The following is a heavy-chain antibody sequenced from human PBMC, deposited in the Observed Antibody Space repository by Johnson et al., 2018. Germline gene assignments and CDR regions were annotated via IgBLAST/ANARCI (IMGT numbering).Heavy chain of an antibody. D-gene: IGHD5-24*01. V-gene: IGHV3-21*01. CDR3: ARERRDGFHPNSYAFDI. CDR1: GFTFSSYS. CDR2: ISSSGSYI. J-gene: IGHJ3*02. Sequence: EVQLLESGGGLVKPGGSLRLSCAASGFTFSSYSMNWVRQAPGKGLEWVSSISSSGSYIYYADSMKGRFTISRDNAKNSLYLQMNSLRAEDTAVYYCARERRDGFHPNSYAFDIWGQGTMVTVSS.